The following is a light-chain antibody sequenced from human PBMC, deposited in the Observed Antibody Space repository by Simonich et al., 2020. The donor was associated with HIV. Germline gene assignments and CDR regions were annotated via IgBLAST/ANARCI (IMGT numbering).Light chain of an antibody. CDR3: QQHYSAPFT. J-gene: IGKJ4*01. Sequence: DIVMTQSPDSLAVSLGERATINCKSSQSVLYSSNNKNYLAWYQQKPGQPPKLLIYWGATRESGVPDRFSGSGSGTDFTLTISSLQAEDVAVYYCQQHYSAPFTFGGGTKVEIK. V-gene: IGKV4-1*01. CDR2: WGA. CDR1: QSVLYSSNNKNY.